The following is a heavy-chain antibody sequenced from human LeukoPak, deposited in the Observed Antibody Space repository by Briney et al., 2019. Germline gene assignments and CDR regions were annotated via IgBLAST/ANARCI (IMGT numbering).Heavy chain of an antibody. CDR2: IYSDGTT. Sequence: PGGSLRLSCAASAFTVSSNYMSWVRQAPGKGLEWVSVIYSDGTTYYAGSVKGRFTISRDNSKNTLYLQMNSLRAEDTAVYYCAKDPLYSSGWHNFDYWGQGTLLTVSS. CDR1: AFTVSSNY. CDR3: AKDPLYSSGWHNFDY. V-gene: IGHV3-53*01. J-gene: IGHJ4*02. D-gene: IGHD6-19*01.